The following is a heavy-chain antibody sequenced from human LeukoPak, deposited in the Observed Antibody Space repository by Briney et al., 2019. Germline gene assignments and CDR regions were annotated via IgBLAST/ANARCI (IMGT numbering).Heavy chain of an antibody. CDR1: GYLVISHG. CDR3: ALSGTRYNSAWCRI. V-gene: IGHV1-18*01. J-gene: IGHJ4*02. CDR2: ISTYSANA. D-gene: IGHD6-19*01. Sequence: ASVKVSCKASGYLVISHGLTWVRQAPGQGLEWMGWISTYSANATYAQNFQGRVTMTTDTSTETAYLELSSLRSDDTAVYYCALSGTRYNSAWCRIWGQGTLVTVSS.